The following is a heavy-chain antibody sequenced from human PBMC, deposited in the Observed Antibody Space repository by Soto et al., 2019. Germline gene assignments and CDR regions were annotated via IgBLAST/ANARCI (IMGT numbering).Heavy chain of an antibody. J-gene: IGHJ4*02. D-gene: IGHD6-6*01. CDR1: GFTFSSYA. Sequence: GGSLRLSCAASGFTFSSYAMSWVRQAPGKGLEWVSAISGSGGSTYYADSVKGRFTISRDNSKNQFSLTLSSVTAADTAIYYCARAARLSPFDRWGRGTLVTVSS. CDR2: ISGSGGST. CDR3: ARAARLSPFDR. V-gene: IGHV3-23*01.